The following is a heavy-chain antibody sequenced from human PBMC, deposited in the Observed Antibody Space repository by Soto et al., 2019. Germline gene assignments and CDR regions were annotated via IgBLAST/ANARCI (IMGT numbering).Heavy chain of an antibody. J-gene: IGHJ4*02. Sequence: GGSLRLSCAASGFTFSNYAMSWVRQAPGKGLEWVSAISGSGVSTYYADSVKGRFTISRDKSKNTLYLQMNSLRAEDTAVYYCAKDPGLHDSSGYHDYWGQGTLVTVSS. CDR1: GFTFSNYA. V-gene: IGHV3-23*01. CDR3: AKDPGLHDSSGYHDY. D-gene: IGHD3-22*01. CDR2: ISGSGVST.